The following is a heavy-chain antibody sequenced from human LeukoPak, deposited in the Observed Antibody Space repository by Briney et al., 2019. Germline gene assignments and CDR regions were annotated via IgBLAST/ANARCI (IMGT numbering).Heavy chain of an antibody. CDR3: AREWELGDS. CDR1: GYTFTSYG. CDR2: ISADNGNT. V-gene: IGHV1-18*01. Sequence: GASVKVSCKASGYTFTSYGISWVRQAPGQGLEWMGWISADNGNTNYAQNLQGRVTMTTDASTSTAYMELRSLKSDDTAVYYCAREWELGDSWGQGTLVTVSS. J-gene: IGHJ4*02. D-gene: IGHD1-26*01.